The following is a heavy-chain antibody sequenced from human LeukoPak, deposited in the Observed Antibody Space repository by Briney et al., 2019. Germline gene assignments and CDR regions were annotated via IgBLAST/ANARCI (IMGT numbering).Heavy chain of an antibody. CDR2: ISSSSSTI. V-gene: IGHV3-48*02. D-gene: IGHD3-9*01. CDR3: ARDGPERYFDWAQVALYAFDI. J-gene: IGHJ3*02. Sequence: GGSLRLSCAASGFTFSSYSMNCVRQAPGKGLEWVSCISSSSSTIYYADSVKGRFTISRDNAKNSLYLQMNSLRDEDTAVYYCARDGPERYFDWAQVALYAFDIWGQGTMVTVSS. CDR1: GFTFSSYS.